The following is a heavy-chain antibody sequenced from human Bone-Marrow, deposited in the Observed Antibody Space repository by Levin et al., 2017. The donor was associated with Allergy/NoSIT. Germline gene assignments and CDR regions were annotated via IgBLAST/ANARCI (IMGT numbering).Heavy chain of an antibody. CDR3: TRDGGEMGTTPIDS. CDR1: GDTFNTYT. Sequence: VASVKVSCKASGDTFNTYTFNWVRQAPGQGPEWMGGVISLFRTTNYAQKFQGRVTITADESTTTVFMEISSLGSDDTAVYYCTRDGGEMGTTPIDSWGQGTLVIVSS. V-gene: IGHV1-69*13. J-gene: IGHJ4*02. CDR2: VISLFRTT. D-gene: IGHD5-24*01.